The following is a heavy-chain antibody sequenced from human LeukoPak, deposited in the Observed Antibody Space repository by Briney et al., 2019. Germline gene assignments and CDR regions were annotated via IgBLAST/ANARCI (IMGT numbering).Heavy chain of an antibody. D-gene: IGHD6-19*01. J-gene: IGHJ4*02. CDR3: ARTGGIAVAGDGFDY. Sequence: ASVKVSSKASGYTFTGYYMHWVRQAPGQGLEWMGWINPNSGGTNYAQKFQGRVTMTRDTSISTAYMELSRLRSDDTAVYYCARTGGIAVAGDGFDYWGQGTLVTVSS. V-gene: IGHV1-2*02. CDR2: INPNSGGT. CDR1: GYTFTGYY.